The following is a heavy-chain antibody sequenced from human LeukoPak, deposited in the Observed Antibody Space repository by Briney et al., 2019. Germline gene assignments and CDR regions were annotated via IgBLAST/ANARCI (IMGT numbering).Heavy chain of an antibody. D-gene: IGHD4-17*01. CDR1: GGSISSYY. V-gene: IGHV4-34*01. Sequence: TSETLSLTCTVSGGSISSYYWSWIRQPPGKGLEWIGEINHSGSTNYNPSLKSRVTISVDTSKNQFSLKLSSVTAADTAVYYCAGYYGDYGVSWFDPWGQGTLVTVSS. J-gene: IGHJ5*02. CDR3: AGYYGDYGVSWFDP. CDR2: INHSGST.